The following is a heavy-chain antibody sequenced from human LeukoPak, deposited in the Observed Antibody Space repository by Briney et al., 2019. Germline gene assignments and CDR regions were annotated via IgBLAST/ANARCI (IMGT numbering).Heavy chain of an antibody. J-gene: IGHJ4*02. CDR1: GGSFSGYY. Sequence: SETLSLTCAVYGGSFSGYYWSWIRQPPGKGLEWIGYIYYSGSTYYNPSLKSRVAISVDTSKNQFSLKLSSVTAADTAVYYCARDEAAGLYFDYWGQGILVTVSS. D-gene: IGHD6-13*01. CDR2: IYYSGST. V-gene: IGHV4-30-4*08. CDR3: ARDEAAGLYFDY.